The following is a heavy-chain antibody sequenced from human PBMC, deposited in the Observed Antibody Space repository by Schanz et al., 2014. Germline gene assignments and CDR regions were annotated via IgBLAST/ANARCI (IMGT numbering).Heavy chain of an antibody. D-gene: IGHD1-1*01. V-gene: IGHV3-48*01. Sequence: EVQLVESGGDLVQPGGSLRLSCSASGFTFSSHSFNWVRQAPGKGLEWISYITYNGGTIYYADSVKGRFTISRDNAKNSLYLEMNSLRAEDTALYYCARDRRNADLDYWGQGTLVTVSS. CDR3: ARDRRNADLDY. CDR2: ITYNGGTI. J-gene: IGHJ4*02. CDR1: GFTFSSHS.